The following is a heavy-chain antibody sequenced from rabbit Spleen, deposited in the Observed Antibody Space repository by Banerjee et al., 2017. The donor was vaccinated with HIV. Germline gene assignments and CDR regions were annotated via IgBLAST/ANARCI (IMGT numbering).Heavy chain of an antibody. J-gene: IGHJ6*01. CDR3: ARDSGTSFSTYGMDL. V-gene: IGHV1S45*01. D-gene: IGHD8-1*01. Sequence: QEQLVESGGGLVKPEGSLTLTCKASGFSFSDRDVMCWVRQAPGKGLEWVACVYGGSSGNTYSATWAKGRFTVSKTASTTVTLQMTNLTAADTATYFCARDSGTSFSTYGMDLWGPGTLVTVS. CDR1: GFSFSDRDV. CDR2: VYGGSSGNT.